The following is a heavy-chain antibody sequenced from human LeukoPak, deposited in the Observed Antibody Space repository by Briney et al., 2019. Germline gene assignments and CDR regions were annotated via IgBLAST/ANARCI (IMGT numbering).Heavy chain of an antibody. V-gene: IGHV4-61*01. J-gene: IGHJ6*02. CDR2: ITGSIYFSGST. D-gene: IGHD3-10*01. Sequence: SETLSLTCTVSGGSISSSSYYWNWIRQPPGKGLEWIGYITGSIYFSGSTKYDPSLESRVTMSVDTSKNQFSLTLSSVTAADTAVYYCARDSRDYGSGSYWDVWGQGTTVTVSS. CDR3: ARDSRDYGSGSYWDV. CDR1: GGSISSSSYY.